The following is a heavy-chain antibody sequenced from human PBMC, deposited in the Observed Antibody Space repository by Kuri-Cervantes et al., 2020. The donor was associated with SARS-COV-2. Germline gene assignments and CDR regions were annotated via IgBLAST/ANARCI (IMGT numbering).Heavy chain of an antibody. J-gene: IGHJ4*02. CDR2: ISAYNGNT. Sequence: ASVKVSCKASGYTFTSYGINWVRQAPGQGLEWMGWISAYNGNTNYAQKLQGRVTMTTDTSTSTAYMELRSLRSDDTAMYYCARELTGDMLADYWGQGTLVTVSS. CDR3: ARELTGDMLADY. CDR1: GYTFTSYG. V-gene: IGHV1-18*01. D-gene: IGHD7-27*01.